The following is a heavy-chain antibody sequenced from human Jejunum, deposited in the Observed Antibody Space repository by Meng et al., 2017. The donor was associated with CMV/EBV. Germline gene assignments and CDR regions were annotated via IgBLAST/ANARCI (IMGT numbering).Heavy chain of an antibody. J-gene: IGHJ4*02. Sequence: GGSISDANYSWGWIRQSPGKGLEWIASIYYSGLTYYNPSLQSRVTISVDTSRNQFSLRLNSVTAADAAVYYCARLVASRPGGGYFVSWGQGTLVTVSS. CDR2: IYYSGLT. D-gene: IGHD6-6*01. CDR1: GGSISDANYS. CDR3: ARLVASRPGGGYFVS. V-gene: IGHV4-39*01.